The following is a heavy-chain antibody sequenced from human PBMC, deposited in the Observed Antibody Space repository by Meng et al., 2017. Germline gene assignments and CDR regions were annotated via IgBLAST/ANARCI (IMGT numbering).Heavy chain of an antibody. CDR2: ISYDGSNK. D-gene: IGHD3-10*01. Sequence: QGQVGGSGGGVVLPGRSLSLSGAASGFTFSSYAMHWVRQAPGKGLEWVAVISYDGSNKYYADSVKGRFTISRDNSKNTLYLQMNSLRAEDTAVYYCAGGLMVNDYWGQGTLVTVSS. V-gene: IGHV3-30*01. CDR3: AGGLMVNDY. J-gene: IGHJ4*02. CDR1: GFTFSSYA.